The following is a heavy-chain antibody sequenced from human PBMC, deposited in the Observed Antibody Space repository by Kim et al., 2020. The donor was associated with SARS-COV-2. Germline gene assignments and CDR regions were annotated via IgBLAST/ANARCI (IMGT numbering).Heavy chain of an antibody. D-gene: IGHD3-3*01. Sequence: SLVTIAVDTSKNQFSLKLSSVTAADTAVYYCARGQYDFWSGYRSHDAFDIWGQGTMVTVSS. CDR3: ARGQYDFWSGYRSHDAFDI. J-gene: IGHJ3*02. V-gene: IGHV4-34*01.